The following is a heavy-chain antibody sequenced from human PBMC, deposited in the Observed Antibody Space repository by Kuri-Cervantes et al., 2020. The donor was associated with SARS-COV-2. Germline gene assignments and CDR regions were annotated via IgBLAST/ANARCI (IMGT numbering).Heavy chain of an antibody. CDR3: ARVAAAGGLDY. D-gene: IGHD6-13*01. V-gene: IGHV3-48*03. CDR1: GFIFPGSE. J-gene: IGHJ4*02. CDR2: ISSSGSTI. Sequence: GESLKISFAASGFIFPGSEMNWVRQAPGKGLEWVSYISSSGSTIYYADSVKGRFTISRDNAKNSLYLQMNSLRAEDTAVYYCARVAAAGGLDYWGQGTLVTVSS.